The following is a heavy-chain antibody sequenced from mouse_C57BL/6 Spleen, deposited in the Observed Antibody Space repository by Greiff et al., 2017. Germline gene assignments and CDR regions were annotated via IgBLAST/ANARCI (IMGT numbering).Heavy chain of an antibody. CDR1: GYTFTSYW. V-gene: IGHV1-69*01. J-gene: IGHJ1*03. D-gene: IGHD2-2*01. CDR3: ARRHYGYDVGYFDV. Sequence: QVQLKQPGAELVMPGASVKLSCKASGYTFTSYWMHWVKQRPGQGLEWIGEIDPSDSYTNYNQKIKGKSTLTVDKSSSTAYMQLSSLTSEDSAVYYCARRHYGYDVGYFDVWGTGTTVTVSS. CDR2: IDPSDSYT.